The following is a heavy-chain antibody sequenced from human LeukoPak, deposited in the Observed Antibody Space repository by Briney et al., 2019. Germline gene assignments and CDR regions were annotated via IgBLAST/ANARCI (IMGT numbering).Heavy chain of an antibody. CDR2: INPNSGGT. Sequence: ASVKVSCKASGYTFTSYGISWVRQAPGQGLEWMGWINPNSGGTNYAQKFRGRVTMTRDTSISTAYMELSRLRSDDTAVYYCARDANYDFWSVWGQGTLVTVSS. CDR3: ARDANYDFWSV. J-gene: IGHJ4*02. CDR1: GYTFTSYG. V-gene: IGHV1-2*02. D-gene: IGHD3-3*01.